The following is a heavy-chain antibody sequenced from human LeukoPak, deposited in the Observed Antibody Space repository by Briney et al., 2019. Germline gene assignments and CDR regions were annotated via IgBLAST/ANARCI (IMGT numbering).Heavy chain of an antibody. V-gene: IGHV3-23*01. J-gene: IGHJ5*02. D-gene: IGHD6-19*01. CDR2: ISGSGGST. CDR1: GFTFSSYG. Sequence: GGSLRLSCAASGFTFSSYGMSWVRQAPGKGLEWVSAISGSGGSTYYADSVKGRFTISRDNSKNTLYLQMNSLRAEDTAVYYCAKDLEQWLVVGDNWFDPWGQGTLVTVSS. CDR3: AKDLEQWLVVGDNWFDP.